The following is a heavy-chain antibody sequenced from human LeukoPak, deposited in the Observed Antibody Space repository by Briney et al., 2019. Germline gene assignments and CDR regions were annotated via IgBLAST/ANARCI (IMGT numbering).Heavy chain of an antibody. Sequence: PGGSLRLSCKGSGYSFTSYWIGWVRQMPGKGLDWMGIIYPGDSDTRYSPSFQGQVTISADKSISTAYLQWSSLKASDTAMYYCARHHVCSGGSCYSGDYWGQGTLVTVSS. CDR2: IYPGDSDT. V-gene: IGHV5-51*01. D-gene: IGHD2-15*01. CDR1: GYSFTSYW. CDR3: ARHHVCSGGSCYSGDY. J-gene: IGHJ4*02.